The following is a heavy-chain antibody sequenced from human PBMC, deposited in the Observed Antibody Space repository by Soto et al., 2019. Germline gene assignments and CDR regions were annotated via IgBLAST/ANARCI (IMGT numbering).Heavy chain of an antibody. Sequence: SETLSLTCTVSGGSISSYYWSWIRQPPGKGLEWIGYIYYSGSTNYNPSLKSRVTISVDTSKNQFSLKLSSVTAADTAVYYRARHVEYCSGGSCYSWYFDYWGQGTLVTVSS. CDR2: IYYSGST. CDR3: ARHVEYCSGGSCYSWYFDY. J-gene: IGHJ4*02. CDR1: GGSISSYY. V-gene: IGHV4-59*08. D-gene: IGHD2-15*01.